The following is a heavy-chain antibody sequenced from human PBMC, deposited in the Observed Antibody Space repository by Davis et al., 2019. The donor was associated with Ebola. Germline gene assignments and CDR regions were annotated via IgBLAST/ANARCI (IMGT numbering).Heavy chain of an antibody. D-gene: IGHD6-13*01. J-gene: IGHJ4*02. CDR3: ARDVVAVDSSSWYLGGFDY. CDR2: INPSGVST. CDR1: GYTFTNYD. Sequence: ASVKVSCKTSGYTFTNYDINWVRQAPGQGLEWMGIINPSGVSTSYAQKFQGRVTMTRDTSTSTVYMELSSLRSEDTAVYYCARDVVAVDSSSWYLGGFDYWGQGTLVTVSS. V-gene: IGHV1-46*01.